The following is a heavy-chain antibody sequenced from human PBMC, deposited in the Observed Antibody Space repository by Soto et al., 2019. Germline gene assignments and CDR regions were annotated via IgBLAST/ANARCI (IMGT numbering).Heavy chain of an antibody. CDR1: GYGFTTYG. D-gene: IGHD1-26*01. J-gene: IGHJ4*02. CDR3: ARGREGDY. Sequence: QVHLVQSGAEVKKPGASVKVSCKGSGYGFTTYGITWVRQAPGQGLEWMAWISAHNGNTNYAQKGQGRVTVTRDTSTSTAYMEVRSLRDDVTAVYYWARGREGDYWGQGALVTVSS. V-gene: IGHV1-18*01. CDR2: ISAHNGNT.